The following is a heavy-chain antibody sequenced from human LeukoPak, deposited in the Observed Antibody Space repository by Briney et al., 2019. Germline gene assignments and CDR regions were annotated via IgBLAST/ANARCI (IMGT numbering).Heavy chain of an antibody. D-gene: IGHD3-16*02. Sequence: GGSLRLSCAASGFTFSSYGMHWVRQAPGKGLEWVAFIRYDGGNKYYTDSVKGRFTISRDNSKNTLYLQMNSLRAEDTAVYYCAKDTIGSYVWGSYRLISGYFDYWGQGTLVTVSS. J-gene: IGHJ4*02. CDR1: GFTFSSYG. CDR3: AKDTIGSYVWGSYRLISGYFDY. V-gene: IGHV3-30*02. CDR2: IRYDGGNK.